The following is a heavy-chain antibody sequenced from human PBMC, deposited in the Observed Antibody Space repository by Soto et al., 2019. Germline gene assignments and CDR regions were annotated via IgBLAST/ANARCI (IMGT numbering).Heavy chain of an antibody. V-gene: IGHV3-23*01. J-gene: IGHJ4*02. CDR2: VSGSGGRT. CDR1: GFAFSSYA. CDR3: AKDRGVSRGHYDYIWGRIFDY. D-gene: IGHD3-16*01. Sequence: EVQLLESGGGLVQPGGSLRLSCAASGFAFSSYAMGWVRQAPGKGLEWVSAVSGSGGRTYYADSVKGRFTISRDNSENTLYLQMNSLRAEDTALYYCAKDRGVSRGHYDYIWGRIFDYWGQGTLVTVSS.